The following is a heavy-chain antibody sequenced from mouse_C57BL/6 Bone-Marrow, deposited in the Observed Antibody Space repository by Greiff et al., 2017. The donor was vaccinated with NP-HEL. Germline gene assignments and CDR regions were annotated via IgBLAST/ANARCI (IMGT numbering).Heavy chain of an antibody. J-gene: IGHJ4*01. Sequence: VQLQQSGPELVKPGASVKLSCKASGYTFTSYDINWVKQRPGQGLEWIGWIYPRDGSTKYNEKFKGKATLTVDTSSSTAYMELHSLTSEDSAVYFCATITTVVAYYAMDYWVRGTSVTVSS. D-gene: IGHD1-1*01. CDR3: ATITTVVAYYAMDY. V-gene: IGHV1-85*01. CDR2: IYPRDGST. CDR1: GYTFTSYD.